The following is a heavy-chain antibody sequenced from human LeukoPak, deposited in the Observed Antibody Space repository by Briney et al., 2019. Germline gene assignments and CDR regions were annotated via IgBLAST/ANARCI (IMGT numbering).Heavy chain of an antibody. CDR2: FDPEDGET. Sequence: GASVKVSCKVSGYTLTELSMHWVRQAPGKGLEWMGGFDPEDGETIYAQKFQGRVTMTEDTSTDTAYMELSSLRSEDTAVYYCTTDRPLQWELKYAFDIWGQGTMVTVPS. CDR1: GYTLTELS. CDR3: TTDRPLQWELKYAFDI. J-gene: IGHJ3*02. V-gene: IGHV1-24*01. D-gene: IGHD1-26*01.